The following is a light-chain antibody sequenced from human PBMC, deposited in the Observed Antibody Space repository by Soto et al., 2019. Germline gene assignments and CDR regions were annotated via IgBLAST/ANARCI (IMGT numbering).Light chain of an antibody. CDR3: QQYNSYSWT. V-gene: IGKV1-5*01. J-gene: IGKJ1*01. Sequence: DIRMTQSPSTLSTSVGDRVTITCRASQNIRGWLAWYQQKPGKAPKLLIYDASTLESGVPSRFSGSGSGTEFTLTISSLQPDDFATYYCQQYNSYSWTFGQGTTGAIK. CDR2: DAS. CDR1: QNIRGW.